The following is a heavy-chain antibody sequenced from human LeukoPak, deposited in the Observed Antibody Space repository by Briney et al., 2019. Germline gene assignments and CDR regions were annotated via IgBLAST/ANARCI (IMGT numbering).Heavy chain of an antibody. J-gene: IGHJ4*02. CDR2: IRSDGSDK. CDR3: GKRDSSSDY. CDR1: GFIFSTYG. D-gene: IGHD3-22*01. Sequence: GGSLRLSCAASGFIFSTYGMHWVRQARGKGLEWVAFIRSDGSDKSYAGSVMGRFTISRDNSRNTLHLQMNTLRAEDTAVYYCGKRDSSSDYWGQGTLVTVSS. V-gene: IGHV3-30*02.